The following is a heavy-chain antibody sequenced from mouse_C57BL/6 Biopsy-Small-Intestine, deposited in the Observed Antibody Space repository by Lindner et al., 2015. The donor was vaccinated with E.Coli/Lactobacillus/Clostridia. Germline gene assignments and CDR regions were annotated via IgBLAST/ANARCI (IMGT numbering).Heavy chain of an antibody. CDR2: INVGNGQT. CDR1: GYTFATNT. Sequence: SVKVSCKASGYTFATNTMHWVRQAPGQWLEWMGWINVGNGQTKYLQKFQGRVTITWDTSATTAYMELSSLRSEDTAVYYCARDSESSGWSWAYWGQGTLVTVSS. J-gene: IGHJ4*01. V-gene: IGHV1-84*02. D-gene: IGHD1-3*01. CDR3: ARDSESSGWSWAY.